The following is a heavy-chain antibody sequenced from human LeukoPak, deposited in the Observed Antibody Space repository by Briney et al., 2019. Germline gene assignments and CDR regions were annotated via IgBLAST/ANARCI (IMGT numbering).Heavy chain of an antibody. V-gene: IGHV1-46*01. J-gene: IGHJ3*02. D-gene: IGHD2-15*01. CDR1: GYTFTSYY. CDR3: ARVGSDIVVVVSDAFDI. Sequence: ASVKVSCKASGYTFTSYYMHWVRQAPGQGLEWMGIINPSGGSTSYAQKFQGRVTMTRDMSTSTVYMELRSLRSDDTAVYYCARVGSDIVVVVSDAFDIWGQGTMVTVSS. CDR2: INPSGGST.